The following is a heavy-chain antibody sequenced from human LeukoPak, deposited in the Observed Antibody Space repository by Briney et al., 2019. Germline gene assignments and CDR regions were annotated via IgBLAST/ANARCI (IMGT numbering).Heavy chain of an antibody. CDR2: IYHSGST. J-gene: IGHJ6*03. CDR1: GGSISSSNW. CDR3: ARAYYDFWSGYHYTRYYMDV. V-gene: IGHV4-4*02. Sequence: SETLSLTCAVSGGSISSSNWWSWVRQPPGRGLEWIGEIYHSGSTNYNPSLKSRVTISVDKSKNQFSLKLSSVTAADTAVYYCARAYYDFWSGYHYTRYYMDVWGKGTTVTVSS. D-gene: IGHD3-3*01.